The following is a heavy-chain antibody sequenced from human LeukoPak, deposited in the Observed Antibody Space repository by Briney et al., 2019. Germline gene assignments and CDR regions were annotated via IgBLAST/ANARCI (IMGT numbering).Heavy chain of an antibody. CDR1: GFTFSNYA. J-gene: IGHJ4*02. CDR2: VSGSGGNT. V-gene: IGHV3-23*01. CDR3: ARADTSGYIYYFDY. Sequence: GGSLRLSCAASGFTFSNYAMSWVRQAPGKGLEWVLSVSGSGGNTYYADSVKGRFTISRDNSKNTLYLQVNSLRAEDTAVYYCARADTSGYIYYFDYWGQGTLVTVSS. D-gene: IGHD3-22*01.